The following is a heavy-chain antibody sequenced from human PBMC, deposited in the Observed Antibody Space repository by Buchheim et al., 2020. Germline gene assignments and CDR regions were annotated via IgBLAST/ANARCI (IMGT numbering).Heavy chain of an antibody. CDR3: ASDGRYCRSGGWYSDY. CDR1: GFMFSSYE. J-gene: IGHJ4*02. V-gene: IGHV3-48*03. CDR2: ISESGSTV. Sequence: EVQLVESGGGLVQPGGSLRLSCATSGFMFSSYEMNWVRQTPGKGLEWISYISESGSTVYYADSVKGRFTISRDNARDSLHLQLNSLRAKDTAVYRCASDGRYCRSGGWYSDYWGQGTL. D-gene: IGHD2-15*01.